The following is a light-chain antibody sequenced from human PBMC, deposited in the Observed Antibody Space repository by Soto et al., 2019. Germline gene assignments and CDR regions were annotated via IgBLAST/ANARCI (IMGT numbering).Light chain of an antibody. CDR2: EVT. Sequence: QSALTQPASVSGSPGQSITISCTGTINDVGGYNYVSWYQHHPGKAPKLMIYEVTNRPSGVSDRFSGSKSGNTASLTISGRQAEDEADYYCSSYTISSTCVFGGGTKLTVL. V-gene: IGLV2-14*01. J-gene: IGLJ2*01. CDR1: INDVGGYNY. CDR3: SSYTISSTCV.